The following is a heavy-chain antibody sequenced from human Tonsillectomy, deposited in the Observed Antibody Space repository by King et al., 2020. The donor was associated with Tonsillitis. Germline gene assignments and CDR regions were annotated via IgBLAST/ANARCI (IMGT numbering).Heavy chain of an antibody. CDR1: GGSISSYY. D-gene: IGHD3-10*01. Sequence: QLQESGPGLVKPSETLSLTCTVSGGSISSYYWSWIRQPPGKGLEWIGYIYYSGSTNYNPSLKSRVTISIHTSKNQFSLKLSSVTAADTAVYYCARDLYGGFGDFGYWGQGTLVTVSS. CDR3: ARDLYGGFGDFGY. CDR2: IYYSGST. J-gene: IGHJ4*02. V-gene: IGHV4-59*01.